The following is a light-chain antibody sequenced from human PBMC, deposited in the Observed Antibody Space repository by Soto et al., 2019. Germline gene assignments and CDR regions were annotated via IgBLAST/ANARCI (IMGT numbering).Light chain of an antibody. J-gene: IGLJ1*01. CDR3: DSYTSSSSYV. V-gene: IGLV2-14*01. CDR2: DVS. Sequence: QSVLTQPASVSGSPGQSITISCTGTGSDVGGYRYVSWYQQHPGKAPTLMIYDVSNRASGVSDRFSGSKSGNTASLTISGLQSEDEADYYCDSYTSSSSYVFGTGTKVTVL. CDR1: GSDVGGYRY.